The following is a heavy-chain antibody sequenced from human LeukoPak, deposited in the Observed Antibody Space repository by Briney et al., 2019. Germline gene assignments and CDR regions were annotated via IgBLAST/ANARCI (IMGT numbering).Heavy chain of an antibody. CDR3: AIPQYSSGWYGCDY. CDR1: GFTFSSYA. D-gene: IGHD6-19*01. J-gene: IGHJ4*02. V-gene: IGHV3-23*01. Sequence: GGSLRLSCAASGFTFSSYAMSWVRQAPGKGLEWGSAISGSGGSTYYADSVKGRFTISRDNSKNTLYLQMNSLRAEDTAVYYCAIPQYSSGWYGCDYWGQGTLVTVSS. CDR2: ISGSGGST.